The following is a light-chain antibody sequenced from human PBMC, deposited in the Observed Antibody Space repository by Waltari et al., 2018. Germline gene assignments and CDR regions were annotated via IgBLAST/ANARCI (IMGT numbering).Light chain of an antibody. V-gene: IGKV3-15*01. CDR1: QSVGGN. CDR2: GAS. J-gene: IGKJ4*01. CDR3: QQYHKWPPLT. Sequence: EIEMTQSPATLSVSPGERATLSCRASQSVGGNLAWYQQKPGQAPRLLIHGASTRATGVPARFSGSGSGTEFTLTISSLRSEDFAVYYCQQYHKWPPLTFGGGTKVEIK.